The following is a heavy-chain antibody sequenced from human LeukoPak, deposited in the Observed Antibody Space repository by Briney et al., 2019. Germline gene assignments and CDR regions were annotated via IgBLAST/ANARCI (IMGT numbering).Heavy chain of an antibody. J-gene: IGHJ5*02. Sequence: SETLSLTCAVYGGSFSGYYWSWIRQPPGKGLEWIGEINHSGSTNYNPSLKSRVTMSVDTSKNQFSLKLSSVTAADTAVYYCARHGYYDILTWGDWFDPWGQGTLVTVSS. CDR1: GGSFSGYY. V-gene: IGHV4-34*01. CDR3: ARHGYYDILTWGDWFDP. CDR2: INHSGST. D-gene: IGHD3-9*01.